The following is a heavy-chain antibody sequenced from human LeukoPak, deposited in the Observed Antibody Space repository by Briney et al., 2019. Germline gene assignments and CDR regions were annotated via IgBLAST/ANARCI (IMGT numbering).Heavy chain of an antibody. CDR2: MYYSGST. Sequence: PSETLSLTCTVSGGSISRSSYYWGWIRQPPGKGLEWIGTMYYSGSTNYNPSLKSRVTISVDKSKNQFSLKLSSVTAADTAVYYCARGWALRYWGQGTLVTVSS. CDR3: ARGWALRY. D-gene: IGHD6-19*01. J-gene: IGHJ4*02. V-gene: IGHV4-39*07. CDR1: GGSISRSSYY.